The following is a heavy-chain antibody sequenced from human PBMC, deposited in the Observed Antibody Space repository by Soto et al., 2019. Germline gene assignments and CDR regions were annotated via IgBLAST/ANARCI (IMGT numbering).Heavy chain of an antibody. CDR3: ARDLAEGLVDY. CDR1: GGTFSSYA. Sequence: SVKVSCKASGGTFSSYAISWVRQAPGQGLEWMGGIIPIFGTANYAQKFQGRVTMTTDASTSTAYMELSSLRSEDTAVYYCARDLAEGLVDYWGQGTLVTVSS. V-gene: IGHV1-69*05. J-gene: IGHJ4*02. D-gene: IGHD6-19*01. CDR2: IIPIFGTA.